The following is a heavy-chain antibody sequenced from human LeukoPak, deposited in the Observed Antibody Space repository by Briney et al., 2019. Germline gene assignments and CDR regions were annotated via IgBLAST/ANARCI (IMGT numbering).Heavy chain of an antibody. CDR3: AILSFGELSPFDY. V-gene: IGHV3-23*01. CDR2: IRADAVTT. D-gene: IGHD3-16*02. Sequence: PGGSLRLSCATPGFIFSHHGMNWVRQAPGKGLEWVSGIRADAVTTYYADSVKGRFIISRDNSKNTVYLQMNSLRAEDTAVYYCAILSFGELSPFDYWGQGTLVTVSS. CDR1: GFIFSHHG. J-gene: IGHJ4*02.